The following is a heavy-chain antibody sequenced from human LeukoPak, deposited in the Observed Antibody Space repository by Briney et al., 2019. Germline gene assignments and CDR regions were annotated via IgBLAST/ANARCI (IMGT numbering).Heavy chain of an antibody. J-gene: IGHJ4*02. V-gene: IGHV3-48*03. CDR1: GFTFSSYE. CDR2: ISSSGSTI. Sequence: GGSLRLSCAASGFTFSSYEMNWVRQAPGKGLEWVSYISSSGSTIYYADSVKGRFTISRDNAKNSLYLQMNSLRAEDTAAYYCAREKGGWAKTYYYDSSGYSSLDYWGQGTLVTVSS. CDR3: AREKGGWAKTYYYDSSGYSSLDY. D-gene: IGHD3-22*01.